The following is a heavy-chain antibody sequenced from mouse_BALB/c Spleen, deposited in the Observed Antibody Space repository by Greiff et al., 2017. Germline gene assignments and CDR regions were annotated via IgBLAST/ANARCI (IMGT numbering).Heavy chain of an antibody. D-gene: IGHD1-1*01. CDR2: IWAGGST. Sequence: VQLQQSGPGLVAPSQSLSITCTVSGFSLTSYGVHWVRQPPGKGLEWLGVIWAGGSTNYNSALMSRLSISKDNSKSQVFLKMNSLQTDDTAMYYCAREYYGSRGWYFDVWGAGTTVTVSS. CDR1: GFSLTSYG. J-gene: IGHJ1*01. V-gene: IGHV2-9*02. CDR3: AREYYGSRGWYFDV.